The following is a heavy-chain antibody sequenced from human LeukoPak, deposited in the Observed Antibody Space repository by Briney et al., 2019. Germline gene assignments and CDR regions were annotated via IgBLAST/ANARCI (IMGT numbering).Heavy chain of an antibody. CDR1: GGSISSYY. V-gene: IGHV4-59*01. CDR3: ASLRWYSRVIQH. J-gene: IGHJ1*01. D-gene: IGHD6-13*01. Sequence: SETLSLTCTVSGGSISSYYWSWIRQPPGKGLEWIGYIYYSGSTNYNPSLKSRVTISVDTSKNQLSLKLSSVTAADTAVYYCASLRWYSRVIQHWGQGTLVTVSS. CDR2: IYYSGST.